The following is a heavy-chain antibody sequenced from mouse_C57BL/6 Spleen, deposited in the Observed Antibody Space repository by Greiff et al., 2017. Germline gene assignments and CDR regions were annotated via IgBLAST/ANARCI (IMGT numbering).Heavy chain of an antibody. CDR3: TRGRQLRLPFY. J-gene: IGHJ2*01. V-gene: IGHV1-15*01. D-gene: IGHD3-2*02. CDR2: IDPETGGN. Sequence: QVKLKQSGAELVRPGASVTLSCTASGYTFTDYEMHWVKQTPVHGLEWIGAIDPETGGNAYSQTFKGKAILTADKSSSTAYMELRSRTSEDSAVYYCTRGRQLRLPFYWGQGTTLTVSS. CDR1: GYTFTDYE.